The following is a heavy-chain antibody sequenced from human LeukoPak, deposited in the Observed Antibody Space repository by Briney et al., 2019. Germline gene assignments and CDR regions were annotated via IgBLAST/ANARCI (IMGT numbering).Heavy chain of an antibody. CDR1: GGSISSYY. CDR2: IYYSGST. CDR3: ASTLLLSSGWTKDAFDI. D-gene: IGHD6-19*01. J-gene: IGHJ3*02. Sequence: PSETLSLTCTVSGGSISSYYWSWIRQPPGKGLEWIGYIYYSGSTNYNPSLKSRVTISVDTSKNQFSLKLSSVTGADTAVYYRASTLLLSSGWTKDAFDIWGQGTMVTVSS. V-gene: IGHV4-59*01.